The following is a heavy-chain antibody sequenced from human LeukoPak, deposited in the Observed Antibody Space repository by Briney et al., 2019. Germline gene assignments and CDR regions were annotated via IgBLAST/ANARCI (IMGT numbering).Heavy chain of an antibody. CDR3: AKVAAAGTSWFDP. Sequence: GGSLRLSCGASGFTFSSCSMNWVRQAPGKGLEWVSAISGSGGSTYYADSVKGRFTISRDNSKNTLYLQMNSLRAQDTAVYYCAKVAAAGTSWFDPWGEGTLVTVSS. D-gene: IGHD6-13*01. CDR1: GFTFSSCS. V-gene: IGHV3-23*01. J-gene: IGHJ5*02. CDR2: ISGSGGST.